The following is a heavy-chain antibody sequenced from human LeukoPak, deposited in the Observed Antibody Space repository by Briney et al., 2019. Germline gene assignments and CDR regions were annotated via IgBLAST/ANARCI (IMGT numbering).Heavy chain of an antibody. J-gene: IGHJ3*02. Sequence: PSETLSLTCTVSGGSINSGSYYWNWIRQSAGTGLEWIGHIHTTGSTNCNPSLKSRVTTSLDTSKNQFSLKLNSVTAADTAVYYCARGASSVNRVHAFDIWGQGTMVTVSS. V-gene: IGHV4-61*09. CDR3: ARGASSVNRVHAFDI. D-gene: IGHD5/OR15-5a*01. CDR1: GGSINSGSYY. CDR2: IHTTGST.